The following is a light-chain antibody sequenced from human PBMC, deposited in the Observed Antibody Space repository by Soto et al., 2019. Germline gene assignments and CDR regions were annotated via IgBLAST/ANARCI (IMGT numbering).Light chain of an antibody. CDR3: QQTYRPSYT. V-gene: IGKV1-39*01. CDR1: QSINRF. CDR2: AAS. Sequence: DIQMTQSPSSLSASLGDRVTITCWASQSINRFLNWYQHQPGKAPKVLIYAASNLQSGVPSRFNGNGSGTDFTLTISSLQPEDFATYFCQQTYRPSYTFAQGTRLEIK. J-gene: IGKJ2*01.